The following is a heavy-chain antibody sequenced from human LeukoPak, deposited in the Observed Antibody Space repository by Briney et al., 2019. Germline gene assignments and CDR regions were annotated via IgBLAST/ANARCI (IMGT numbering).Heavy chain of an antibody. Sequence: ASVKVSCKASGYTFTSYGISWVRQAPGQGLEWMGWISAYNGNTNYAQKLQGRVTMTTDTSTSTAYMELRSLRSDDTAVHYCARATPMVRGVIIGSTYWFDPWGQETLVTVSS. CDR3: ARATPMVRGVIIGSTYWFDP. CDR1: GYTFTSYG. CDR2: ISAYNGNT. D-gene: IGHD3-10*01. J-gene: IGHJ5*02. V-gene: IGHV1-18*01.